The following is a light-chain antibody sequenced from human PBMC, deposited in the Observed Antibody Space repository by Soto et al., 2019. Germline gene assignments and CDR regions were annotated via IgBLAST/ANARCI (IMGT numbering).Light chain of an antibody. CDR2: DVS. CDR3: SSYTSSSTYV. Sequence: QSALTQPASVSGSPGQSITVSCTGTSSDIGGYNYVSWYQQHPGKAPKLMIYDVSNRPSGVSNRLSGSKSGNTASLTISGPQAEEEADYYCSSYTSSSTYVFGTGTKLTVL. CDR1: SSDIGGYNY. J-gene: IGLJ1*01. V-gene: IGLV2-14*01.